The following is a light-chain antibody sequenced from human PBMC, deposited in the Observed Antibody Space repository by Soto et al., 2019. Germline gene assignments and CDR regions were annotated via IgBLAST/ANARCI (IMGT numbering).Light chain of an antibody. CDR1: SSNIGIPYD. V-gene: IGLV1-40*01. CDR3: QSYDTSLSGVV. CDR2: GDS. J-gene: IGLJ2*01. Sequence: QSVLTQPPSVSGAPGQRVTISCTGSSSNIGIPYDVHWYQQLPGTAPKLLIYGDSNRPSGVPDRFSGSKSGTSASLAITRLQAEDEADYYCQSYDTSLSGVVFGGGTKLTVL.